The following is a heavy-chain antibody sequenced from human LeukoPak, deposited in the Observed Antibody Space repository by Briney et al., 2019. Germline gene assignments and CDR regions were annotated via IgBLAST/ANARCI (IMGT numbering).Heavy chain of an antibody. CDR3: AKDLLYSSSRTPNWFDP. Sequence: GGSLRLSCAASGFTFSSYSMNWVRQAPGKGLEWVSSISSSSSYIYYADSVKGRFTISRDNSKNTLYLQMNSLRAEDTAVYYCAKDLLYSSSRTPNWFDPWGQGTLVTVSS. D-gene: IGHD6-13*01. CDR2: ISSSSSYI. V-gene: IGHV3-21*01. J-gene: IGHJ5*02. CDR1: GFTFSSYS.